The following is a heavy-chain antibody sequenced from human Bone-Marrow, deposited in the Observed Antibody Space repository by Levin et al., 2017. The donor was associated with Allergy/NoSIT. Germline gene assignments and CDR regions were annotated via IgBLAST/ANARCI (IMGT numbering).Heavy chain of an antibody. CDR1: GFTFSDYA. CDR2: ISWNSDTI. J-gene: IGHJ4*02. CDR3: AKAHPQSQFYEFWSDYFDS. V-gene: IGHV3-9*01. D-gene: IGHD3-3*01. Sequence: GGSLRLSCAASGFTFSDYAMHWVRQAPGKGLEWVSGISWNSDTIGYADSVKGRVTVSRDNAKKSLYLQLNSLRVEDTAFYFCAKAHPQSQFYEFWSDYFDSWGQGTLVTVSS.